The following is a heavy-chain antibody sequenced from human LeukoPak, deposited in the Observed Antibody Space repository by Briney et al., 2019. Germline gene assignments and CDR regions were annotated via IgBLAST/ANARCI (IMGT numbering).Heavy chain of an antibody. CDR1: GGSFSGYY. CDR3: SRVVRGRVYYFDY. J-gene: IGHJ4*02. D-gene: IGHD6-13*01. Sequence: SETLSLTCAVYGGSFSGYYWSWIRQPPGKGLEWIGEINHSGSTNYNPSLKSRVTISVDTSKNQFSLKLSSVTAADTAVYYCSRVVRGRVYYFDYWGQGTLVTVSS. CDR2: INHSGST. V-gene: IGHV4-34*01.